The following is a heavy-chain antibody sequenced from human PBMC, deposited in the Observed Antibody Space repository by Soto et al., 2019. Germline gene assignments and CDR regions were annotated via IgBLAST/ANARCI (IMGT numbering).Heavy chain of an antibody. Sequence: EVQLLESGGDLVQPGGSLRLSCALSGFTFSNYAMNWVRQAPGKGLEWVSAITGSGRSTYYAESVKGRFTISRDNSKNTLYLQMNSLRAEDTAVYYCANYYGDYAGGEFFQHWSQGTLVTVSS. CDR1: GFTFSNYA. CDR3: ANYYGDYAGGEFFQH. D-gene: IGHD4-17*01. CDR2: ITGSGRST. V-gene: IGHV3-23*01. J-gene: IGHJ1*01.